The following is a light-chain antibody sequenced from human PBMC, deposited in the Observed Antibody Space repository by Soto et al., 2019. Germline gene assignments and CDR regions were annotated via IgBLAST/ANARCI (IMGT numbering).Light chain of an antibody. V-gene: IGLV3-21*04. CDR1: NIGSKS. Sequence: SYELTQPPSVSVAPGKMARIICGGNNIGSKSVHWYQQKPGQAPVLVIYYDSDRPSGIPERFSGSNSGNTATLTISSVEAGDEADYYCQVWDSSSDHPGVFGTGTKVTVL. J-gene: IGLJ1*01. CDR2: YDS. CDR3: QVWDSSSDHPGV.